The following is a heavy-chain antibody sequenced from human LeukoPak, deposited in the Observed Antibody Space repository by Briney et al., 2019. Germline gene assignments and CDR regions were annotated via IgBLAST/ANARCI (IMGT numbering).Heavy chain of an antibody. CDR2: INHSGST. Sequence: PSETLSLTCAVYGGSFSGYYWSWIRQPPGKGLEWIGEINHSGSTNYNPSLKSRVTISVDTSKNQFSLKLSSVTAADTAVYYCAREPVNYGDYSTTTRWGQGTLVTVSS. D-gene: IGHD4-17*01. CDR3: AREPVNYGDYSTTTR. V-gene: IGHV4-34*01. CDR1: GGSFSGYY. J-gene: IGHJ4*02.